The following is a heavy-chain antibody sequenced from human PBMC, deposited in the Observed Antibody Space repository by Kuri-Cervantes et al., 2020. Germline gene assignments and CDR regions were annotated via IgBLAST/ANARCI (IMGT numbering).Heavy chain of an antibody. D-gene: IGHD1-20*01. CDR3: AKDPGDNNYYFDY. J-gene: IGHJ4*02. V-gene: IGHV3-23*01. CDR1: GFTFSSYG. Sequence: GGSLRLSCAASGFTFSSYGMSWVRQAPGKGLEWVSSSSGTNGGDRTYYSDSVKGRFTISRDNSKNTLFVQMNSLRVEDTAVYYCAKDPGDNNYYFDYWGQGTLVTVSS. CDR2: SSGTNGGDRT.